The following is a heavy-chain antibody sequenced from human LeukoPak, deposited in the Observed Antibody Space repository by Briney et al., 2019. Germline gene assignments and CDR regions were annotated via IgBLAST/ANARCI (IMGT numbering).Heavy chain of an antibody. J-gene: IGHJ4*02. CDR2: IIPILGIA. V-gene: IGHV1-69*04. CDR3: ARNDYGDI. Sequence: ASVKVSCKASGGTFSSYAISWVRQAPGQGLEWMGRIIPILGIANYAQKFQGRVTITMDESTSTAYMELSSLRSEDTAVYYCARNDYGDIWGQGTLVTVSS. CDR1: GGTFSSYA.